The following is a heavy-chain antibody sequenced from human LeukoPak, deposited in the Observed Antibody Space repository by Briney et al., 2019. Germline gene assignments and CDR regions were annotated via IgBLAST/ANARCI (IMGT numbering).Heavy chain of an antibody. CDR1: GGSISSYY. J-gene: IGHJ6*03. CDR2: IYYSGST. Sequence: SETLSLTCTVSGGSISSYYWSWIRQPPGKGLGWIGYIYYSGSTNYNPSLKSRVTISVDTSKNQFSLKLSSVTAADTAVYYCARETYDYYYYYYMDVWGKGTTVTVSS. V-gene: IGHV4-59*01. D-gene: IGHD3-16*01. CDR3: ARETYDYYYYYYMDV.